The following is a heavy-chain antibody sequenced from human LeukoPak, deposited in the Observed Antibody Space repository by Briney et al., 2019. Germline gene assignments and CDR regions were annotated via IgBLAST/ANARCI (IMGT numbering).Heavy chain of an antibody. CDR2: ISAYNGNT. CDR3: ARDRWVAARPGDYFDY. CDR1: GYTFTSYG. D-gene: IGHD6-6*01. Sequence: ASVKVSCKASGYTFTSYGISWVRQAAGQGLEGMGWISAYNGNTNYAQKLQGRVTMTTDTSTSTAYMELRSLRSDDTAVYYCARDRWVAARPGDYFDYWGQGTLVTVSS. J-gene: IGHJ4*02. V-gene: IGHV1-18*01.